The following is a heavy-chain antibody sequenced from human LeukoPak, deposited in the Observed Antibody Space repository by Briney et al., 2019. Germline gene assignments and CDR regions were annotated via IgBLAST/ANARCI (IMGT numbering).Heavy chain of an antibody. D-gene: IGHD3-22*01. CDR3: ARHRENSYESSHVGFDP. V-gene: IGHV4-4*09. Sequence: PSDTVSLPCVVSGASISRHYWRWIRQPPGKGLEWIGYISASGRTNYNPALKSRVTISGDTSNNQFSLRLTSVTASDTAVYYCARHRENSYESSHVGFDPWGPGTLVTVSS. CDR1: GASISRHY. CDR2: ISASGRT. J-gene: IGHJ5*02.